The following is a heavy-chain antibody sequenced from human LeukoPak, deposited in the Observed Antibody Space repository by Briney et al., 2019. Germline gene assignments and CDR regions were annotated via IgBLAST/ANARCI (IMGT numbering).Heavy chain of an antibody. J-gene: IGHJ4*02. CDR3: ARDVAGSGSL. V-gene: IGHV3-21*01. CDR1: GFTFSSYS. D-gene: IGHD3-10*01. Sequence: KPGGSLRLSCAASGFTFSSYSMNWVRQAPGKGLEWVSSISSSSSYIYYADSVKGRFTISRDNAKNSLYLQMNSLRAEDTAVYYCARDVAGSGSLWGQGTLITVSS. CDR2: ISSSSSYI.